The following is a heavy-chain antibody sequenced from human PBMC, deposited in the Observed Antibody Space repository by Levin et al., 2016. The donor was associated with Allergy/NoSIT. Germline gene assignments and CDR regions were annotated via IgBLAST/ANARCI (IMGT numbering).Heavy chain of an antibody. CDR2: ISGSGGST. Sequence: VRQMPGKGLEWVSAISGSGGSTYYADSVKGRFTISRDNSKNTLYLQMNSLRAEDTAVYYCAKGGYSYGFTFSDYWGQGTLVTVSS. D-gene: IGHD5-18*01. CDR3: AKGGYSYGFTFSDY. V-gene: IGHV3-23*01. J-gene: IGHJ4*02.